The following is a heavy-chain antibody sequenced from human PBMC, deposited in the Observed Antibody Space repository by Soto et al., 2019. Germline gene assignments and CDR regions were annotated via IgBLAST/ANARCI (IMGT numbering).Heavy chain of an antibody. J-gene: IGHJ4*02. V-gene: IGHV4-30-4*01. CDR3: ARYQKGPFDY. Sequence: SETLSLTCTVSGGSISSGDYYWSWIRQPPGKGLEWIGYIYYTGSTYYNPSLKSRLTISVDTSKNQFSLKLTSVTAADTAVYFCARYQKGPFDYWGQGTLVTVTS. D-gene: IGHD2-2*01. CDR2: IYYTGST. CDR1: GGSISSGDYY.